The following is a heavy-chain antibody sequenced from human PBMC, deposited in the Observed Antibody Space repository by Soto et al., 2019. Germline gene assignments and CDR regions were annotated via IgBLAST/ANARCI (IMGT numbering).Heavy chain of an antibody. Sequence: QVQLVESGGGVVQPGGSLRLSCGASGFTFRSYAMHWVRQTPGKGLEWVAVISYDGSNKHYADSVKGRFSISRDNAKNILYLQMDSLSSEDTAVYYCVRSMIIVVRLIGLDYWGQGTLVTVSS. CDR3: VRSMIIVVRLIGLDY. D-gene: IGHD3-22*01. J-gene: IGHJ4*02. V-gene: IGHV3-30-3*01. CDR2: ISYDGSNK. CDR1: GFTFRSYA.